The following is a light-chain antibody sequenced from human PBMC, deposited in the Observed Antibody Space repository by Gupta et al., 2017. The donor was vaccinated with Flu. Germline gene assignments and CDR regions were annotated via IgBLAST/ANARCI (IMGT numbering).Light chain of an antibody. J-gene: IGKJ3*01. CDR1: EGISTS. V-gene: IGKV1-12*02. CDR2: DAS. Sequence: DIQMNQSPSVVSASVGDRVTITCRASEGISTSLAWYQQMPGKAPKLLIYDASTLETGVPSRFSGNGAGTDFTLTINSLQPEDFATYYCQQANKFPFTFGHGTKVDFK. CDR3: QQANKFPFT.